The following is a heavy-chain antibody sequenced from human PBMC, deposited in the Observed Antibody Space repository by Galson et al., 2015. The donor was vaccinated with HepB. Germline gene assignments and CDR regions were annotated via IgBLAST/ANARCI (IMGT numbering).Heavy chain of an antibody. Sequence: SVKVSCKASGYTFTSYGISWVRQAPGQGLEWMGWISAYNGNTNYAQKLQGRVTMTTDTSTSTAYMELRSLRSDDTAVYYCARYGSGSYWSLGWFDPWGQGTLVTVSS. D-gene: IGHD3-10*01. CDR1: GYTFTSYG. J-gene: IGHJ5*02. CDR2: ISAYNGNT. CDR3: ARYGSGSYWSLGWFDP. V-gene: IGHV1-18*01.